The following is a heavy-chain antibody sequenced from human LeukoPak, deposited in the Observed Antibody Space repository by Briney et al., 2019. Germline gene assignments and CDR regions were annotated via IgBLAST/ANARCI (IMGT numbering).Heavy chain of an antibody. Sequence: GASVKVSCKASGYTFTSYYMHWVRQAPGQGLEWMGTINPSGGSTSYAQKFQGRVTMTRDTSTSTVYMELSSLRSEDTAVYYCARESGSSSSDYYYGMDVWGRGTTVTVSS. CDR3: ARESGSSSSDYYYGMDV. CDR1: GYTFTSYY. J-gene: IGHJ6*02. V-gene: IGHV1-46*01. D-gene: IGHD6-6*01. CDR2: INPSGGST.